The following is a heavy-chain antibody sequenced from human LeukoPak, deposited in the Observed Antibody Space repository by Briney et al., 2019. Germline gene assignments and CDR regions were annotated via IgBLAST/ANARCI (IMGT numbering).Heavy chain of an antibody. D-gene: IGHD3-22*01. CDR1: GGSISSGSYY. V-gene: IGHV4-61*02. CDR2: IYTSGST. CDR3: ARGVRYYYDSSGYTDWYFDL. Sequence: PSQTLSLTCTVSGGSISSGSYYWSWIRQPAGKGLEWIGRIYTSGSTNYNPSLKSRVTISVDTSKNQFSLKLSSATAADTAVYYCARGVRYYYDSSGYTDWYFDLWGRGTLVTVSS. J-gene: IGHJ2*01.